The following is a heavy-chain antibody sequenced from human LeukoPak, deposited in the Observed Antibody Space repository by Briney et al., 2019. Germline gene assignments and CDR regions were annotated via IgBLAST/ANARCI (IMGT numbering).Heavy chain of an antibody. CDR2: INPKSGDT. Sequence: ASVKVSCKASGYTFTGYYIHWVRQAPGQGLEWMGRINPKSGDTNFAQKFQGRVTMTRDTSITTAYMELSRLRYDDTAVYYCAREDSSGDAFDIWGQGTLVTVSS. CDR1: GYTFTGYY. J-gene: IGHJ3*02. D-gene: IGHD6-19*01. CDR3: AREDSSGDAFDI. V-gene: IGHV1-2*06.